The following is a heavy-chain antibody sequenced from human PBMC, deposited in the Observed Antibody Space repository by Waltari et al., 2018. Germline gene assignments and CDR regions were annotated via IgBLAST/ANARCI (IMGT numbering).Heavy chain of an antibody. J-gene: IGHJ4*02. CDR3: ASTVYYDSSGWTYYFDY. Sequence: QLQLQESGPGLVKHSATLSLTCTVSGGSIRSSNYYWGWIRQPPGKVLEWIGSIYYSGSTYYNPSLKSRVTISVDTSKNQFSLKLSSVTAADTAVYYCASTVYYDSSGWTYYFDYWGQGTLVTVSS. V-gene: IGHV4-39*01. D-gene: IGHD3-22*01. CDR1: GGSIRSSNYY. CDR2: IYYSGST.